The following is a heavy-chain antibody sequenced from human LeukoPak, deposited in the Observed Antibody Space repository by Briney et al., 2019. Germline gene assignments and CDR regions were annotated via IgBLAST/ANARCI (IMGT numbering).Heavy chain of an antibody. CDR2: INPDSGGT. D-gene: IGHD6-13*01. J-gene: IGHJ5*02. V-gene: IGHV1-2*02. CDR3: ARGQFSSSWSDSWFDP. Sequence: ASVKVSYKAFGYTFTGYYMHWVRQAPGQGLEWMGWINPDSGGTIYGQKFQGRVTMTRDTSISTAYMELSRLTSDDTAVYYCARGQFSSSWSDSWFDPWGQGTLVTVSS. CDR1: GYTFTGYY.